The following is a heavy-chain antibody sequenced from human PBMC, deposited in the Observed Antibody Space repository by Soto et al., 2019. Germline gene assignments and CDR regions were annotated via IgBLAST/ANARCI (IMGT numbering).Heavy chain of an antibody. CDR1: GFTFSNAW. CDR2: IKSKTDGGTT. D-gene: IGHD6-6*01. J-gene: IGHJ6*03. V-gene: IGHV3-15*01. Sequence: GGSLRLSCAASGFTFSNAWMSWVRQSTGKGLEWVGRIKSKTDGGTTDYAAPVKGRFTSSRDDSNNTLYLHMISLKTDDAAVYYCSADVIGAAHPEGFYIDDWRKGTTVTVSS. CDR3: SADVIGAAHPEGFYIDD.